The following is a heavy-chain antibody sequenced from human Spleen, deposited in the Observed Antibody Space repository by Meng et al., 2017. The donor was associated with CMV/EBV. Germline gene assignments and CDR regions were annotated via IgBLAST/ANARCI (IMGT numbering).Heavy chain of an antibody. CDR1: GGSFSNYY. V-gene: IGHV4-34*01. J-gene: IGHJ4*02. Sequence: SETLSLTCGVYGGSFSNYYWSWIRQSPGKGLEWIGSIYHSGSTYYNPSLKSRVTISVDTSKNQFSLKLSSVTAADTAVYYCARERSTSCYDYWGQGTLVTVSS. CDR2: IYHSGST. CDR3: ARERSTSCYDY. D-gene: IGHD2-2*01.